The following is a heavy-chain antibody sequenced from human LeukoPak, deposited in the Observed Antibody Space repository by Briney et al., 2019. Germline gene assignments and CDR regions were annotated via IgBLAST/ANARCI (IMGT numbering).Heavy chain of an antibody. CDR2: ISGVGGSR. J-gene: IGHJ1*01. Sequence: GGSLRLSCAASGVTFSSYVFTFSSYGMNWVRQAPGKGLEWVSGISGVGGSRYYADSVKGRFTISRDNSKNTLYLQMNSLRAEDTAVYYCARGGLDESFQYWGQGTLVTVST. CDR3: ARGGLDESFQY. CDR1: GVTFSSYVFTFSSYG. D-gene: IGHD6-25*01. V-gene: IGHV3-23*01.